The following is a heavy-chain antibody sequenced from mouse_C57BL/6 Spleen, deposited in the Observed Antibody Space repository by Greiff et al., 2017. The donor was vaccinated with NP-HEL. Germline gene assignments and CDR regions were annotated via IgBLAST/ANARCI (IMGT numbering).Heavy chain of an antibody. D-gene: IGHD1-1*01. V-gene: IGHV6-3*01. Sequence: EVHLVESGGGLVQPGGSMKLSCVASGFTFSNYWMNWVRQSPEKGLEWVAQIRLKSDNYATHYAESVKGRFTISRDDSKSSVYLQMNNLRAEDTGIYYCTVFYYYGTWYFDVWGTGTTVTVSS. J-gene: IGHJ1*03. CDR1: GFTFSNYW. CDR3: TVFYYYGTWYFDV. CDR2: IRLKSDNYAT.